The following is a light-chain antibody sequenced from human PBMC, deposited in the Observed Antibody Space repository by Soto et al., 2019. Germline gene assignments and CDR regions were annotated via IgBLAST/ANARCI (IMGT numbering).Light chain of an antibody. J-gene: IGKJ4*01. CDR2: GVF. V-gene: IGKV3-20*01. CDR1: QSVSNNY. Sequence: EVVLTQSPGTVSLSPGERATLSCRASQSVSNNYLAWYQQKPGQAPRLLIYGVFSRAIRIPDRFSGSGSGTDFPLTINRLEPEDFAVYYCQQDGRPPVTFGGGTKVEIK. CDR3: QQDGRPPVT.